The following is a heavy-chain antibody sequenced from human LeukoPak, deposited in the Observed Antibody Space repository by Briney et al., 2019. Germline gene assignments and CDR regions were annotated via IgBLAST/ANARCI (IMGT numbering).Heavy chain of an antibody. Sequence: ASVKVSCKASGYTFTSYDINWVRQAPGQGLEWMGWMNPNSGNTGYAQKFQGRVTMTRNTSISTAYMELSSLRSEDTAVYYCARDDNWNAHFDYWGQGTLVTVSS. CDR1: GYTFTSYD. J-gene: IGHJ4*02. CDR3: ARDDNWNAHFDY. D-gene: IGHD1-1*01. CDR2: MNPNSGNT. V-gene: IGHV1-8*01.